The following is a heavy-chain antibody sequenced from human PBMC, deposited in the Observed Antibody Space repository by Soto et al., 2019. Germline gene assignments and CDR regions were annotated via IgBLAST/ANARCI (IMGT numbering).Heavy chain of an antibody. CDR1: AASFSSGAYY. V-gene: IGHV4-30-4*01. CDR3: ARRVTGGGERFDP. CDR2: IYSSGNT. Sequence: SATLSLTCTVSAASFSSGAYYWTWIRQPPGKDLEWIGYIYSSGNTNYNPSLRSRVTMSKDTSKNQFSLKLSSVTAADTAVYYCARRVTGGGERFDPWGLGTLVTVS. D-gene: IGHD7-27*01. J-gene: IGHJ5*02.